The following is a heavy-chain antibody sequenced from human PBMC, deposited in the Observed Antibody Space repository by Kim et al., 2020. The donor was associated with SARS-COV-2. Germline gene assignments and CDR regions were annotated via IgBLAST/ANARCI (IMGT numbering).Heavy chain of an antibody. V-gene: IGHV3-23*01. CDR1: GFTFRSYD. Sequence: GGSLRLSCAASGFTFRSYDMSWVRQAPGKGLEWVSGISGSGDRTYYADSIEGRFTISRNNSKNTLYLQMNSLRAEDTAVYFCSKQEHIAAAGDYWGQGTLVTVSS. J-gene: IGHJ4*02. CDR3: SKQEHIAAAGDY. D-gene: IGHD6-13*01. CDR2: ISGSGDRT.